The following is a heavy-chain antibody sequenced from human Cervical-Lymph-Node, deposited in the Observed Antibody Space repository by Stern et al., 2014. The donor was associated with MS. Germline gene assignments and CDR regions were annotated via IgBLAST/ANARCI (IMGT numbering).Heavy chain of an antibody. Sequence: EVQLVESGGGLVQPGGSLRLSCAASGFSFKDYWMTWVRQAPGKGLEWVANIRQDGAEIYYVDSMKGRVTISRDNAKNSLYLHMSSLRTEDPAVYYCARDGYGWFDSWGQGTLVTVSS. CDR2: IRQDGAEI. V-gene: IGHV3-7*01. CDR3: ARDGYGWFDS. CDR1: GFSFKDYW. J-gene: IGHJ5*01. D-gene: IGHD2-2*03.